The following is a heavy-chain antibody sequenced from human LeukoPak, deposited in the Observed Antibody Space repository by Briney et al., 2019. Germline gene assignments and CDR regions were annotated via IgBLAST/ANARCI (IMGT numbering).Heavy chain of an antibody. CDR2: ISSSSSTI. D-gene: IGHD6-19*01. CDR1: GFTFSSYG. J-gene: IGHJ5*02. CDR3: ARDQTAVAGRAFDP. V-gene: IGHV3-48*04. Sequence: GRSLRLSCAASGFTFSSYGMNWVRQAPGKGLEWVSYISSSSSTIYYADSVKGRFTISRDNAKNSLYLQMNSLRAEDTAVYYCARDQTAVAGRAFDPWGQGTLVTVSS.